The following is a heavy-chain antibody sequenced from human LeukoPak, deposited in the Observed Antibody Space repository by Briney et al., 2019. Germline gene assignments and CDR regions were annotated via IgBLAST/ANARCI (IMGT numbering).Heavy chain of an antibody. CDR3: ARAWGSYSGYDQNWFDP. CDR1: GGSISSYY. CDR2: MYTSGST. Sequence: SETLSLTCTVSGGSISSYYWSWIRQPAGKGLELIGHMYTSGSTKYNPSLKSRVTMSVDTSKNQCSLKLSSVTAADTAVYYCARAWGSYSGYDQNWFDPWGQGTLVSVSS. D-gene: IGHD5-12*01. V-gene: IGHV4-4*07. J-gene: IGHJ5*02.